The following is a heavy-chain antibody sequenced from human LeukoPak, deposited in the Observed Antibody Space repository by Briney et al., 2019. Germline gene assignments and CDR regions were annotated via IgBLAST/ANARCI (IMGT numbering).Heavy chain of an antibody. CDR3: AKGGGGRLIYYYYMDV. V-gene: IGHV3-23*01. D-gene: IGHD3-16*01. CDR1: GFTFSSYA. CDR2: ISGSGSTT. Sequence: GGSLRLSCAASGFTFSSYAMNWVRQAPGKGLEWVSAISGSGSTTYYADSVKGRFTISRDNAKNSLYLQMNSLRAEDMALYYCAKGGGGRLIYYYYMDVWGKGTTVTVSS. J-gene: IGHJ6*03.